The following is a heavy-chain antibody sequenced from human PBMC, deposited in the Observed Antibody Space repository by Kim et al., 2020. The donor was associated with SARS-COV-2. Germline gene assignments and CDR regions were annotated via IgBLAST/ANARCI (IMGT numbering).Heavy chain of an antibody. Sequence: YNPALKTQVTISVDTSKNQFSLRLSSGTAADTAVYYCARHKGVYDYALDYRGQGTLVTVSS. CDR3: ARHKGVYDYALDY. V-gene: IGHV4-39*01. D-gene: IGHD5-12*01. J-gene: IGHJ4*02.